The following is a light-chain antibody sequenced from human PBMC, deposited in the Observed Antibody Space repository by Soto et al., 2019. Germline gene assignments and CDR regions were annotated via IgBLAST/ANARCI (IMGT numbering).Light chain of an antibody. J-gene: IGLJ1*01. CDR3: CSYMRNSLYV. Sequence: QSVLTQPASLSGSPGQSITISCTGTSSDIGAYDYVSWFQQHPGKAPKLMISEVNNRPSGVSDRFSGSKSGNTASLTISGLQAEDEADYYCSYMRNSLYVFGTGTKVTVL. CDR1: SSDIGAYDY. CDR2: EVN. V-gene: IGLV2-14*01.